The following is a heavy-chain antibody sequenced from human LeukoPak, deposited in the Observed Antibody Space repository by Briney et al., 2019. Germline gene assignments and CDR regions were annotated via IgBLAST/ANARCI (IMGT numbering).Heavy chain of an antibody. CDR2: ISSSGSTI. D-gene: IGHD2-15*01. V-gene: IGHV3-48*03. J-gene: IGHJ4*02. CDR3: ARDRKYSCSGGSCYFDY. Sequence: PGVSLRLSCAASGFTFSSYEMNWVRQAPGKGLEWVSYISSSGSTIYYADSVKGRFTISRDNAKNSLYLQMNSLRAEDTAVYYCARDRKYSCSGGSCYFDYWGQGTLVTVSS. CDR1: GFTFSSYE.